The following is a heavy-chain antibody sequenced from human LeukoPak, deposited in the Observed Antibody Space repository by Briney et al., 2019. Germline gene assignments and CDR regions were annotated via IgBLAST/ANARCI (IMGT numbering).Heavy chain of an antibody. V-gene: IGHV4-59*11. CDR3: ARAGYDSSGYYYGFDY. Sequence: SETLSLTCTVSGGSISSHYWGWIRQPPGKGLEWIGYIYYSGSTNYNPSLKSRVTVSVDTSKNQFSLKLSSVTAADTAVYYCARAGYDSSGYYYGFDYWGQGTLVTVSS. J-gene: IGHJ4*02. CDR1: GGSISSHY. CDR2: IYYSGST. D-gene: IGHD3-22*01.